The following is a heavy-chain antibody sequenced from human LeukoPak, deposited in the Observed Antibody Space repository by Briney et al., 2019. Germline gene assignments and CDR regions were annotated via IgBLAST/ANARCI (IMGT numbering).Heavy chain of an antibody. CDR1: GGSIYTYY. D-gene: IGHD1-26*01. V-gene: IGHV4-59*12. J-gene: IGHJ4*02. Sequence: SETLSLTCTVSGGSIYTYYWSWIRQPPGKGLEWIGYIYHSGSTYYNPSLKSRVTISVDRSKNQFSLKLSSVTAADTAVYYCARVGATSSTFIDYWGQGTLVTVSS. CDR3: ARVGATSSTFIDY. CDR2: IYHSGST.